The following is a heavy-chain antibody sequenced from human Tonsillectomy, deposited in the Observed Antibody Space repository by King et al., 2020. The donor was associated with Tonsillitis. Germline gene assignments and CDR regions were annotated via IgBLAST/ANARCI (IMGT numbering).Heavy chain of an antibody. CDR1: GDTFTNYW. CDR3: ARRAIVGAALNYYYGLDV. CDR2: IDPSDSFA. J-gene: IGHJ6*02. Sequence: QLVHSGTEVKMPGESLRISCKGSGDTFTNYWINWVRQMPGKGLEWLGRIDPSDSFAHYNPSFQGHVTISADKSISTVYLQWSSLKASDTAIYYCARRAIVGAALNYYYGLDVWGQGTTVTVSS. V-gene: IGHV5-10-1*01. D-gene: IGHD1-26*01.